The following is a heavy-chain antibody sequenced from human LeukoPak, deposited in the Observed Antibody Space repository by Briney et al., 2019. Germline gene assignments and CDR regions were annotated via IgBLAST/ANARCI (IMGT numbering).Heavy chain of an antibody. V-gene: IGHV1-18*01. Sequence: GASVKVSCKASGYIFTSYGISWVRQAPGQGLEWMGWISAYNGRTNYAQKLQGRVAMTTDTSTSTAYMGLRSLRSGDTAVYYCARDRIEVVVASKPWFDPWGQGTLVTVSS. CDR2: ISAYNGRT. CDR3: ARDRIEVVVASKPWFDP. D-gene: IGHD2-15*01. J-gene: IGHJ5*02. CDR1: GYIFTSYG.